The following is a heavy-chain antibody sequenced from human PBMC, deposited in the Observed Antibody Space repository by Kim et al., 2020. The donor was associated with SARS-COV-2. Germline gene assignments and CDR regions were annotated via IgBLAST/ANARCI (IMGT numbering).Heavy chain of an antibody. CDR1: GGSISSYY. J-gene: IGHJ5*02. CDR2: IYYSGST. CDR3: ARHERPIAWFGELMGWFDP. V-gene: IGHV4-59*08. D-gene: IGHD3-10*01. Sequence: SETLSLTCTVSGGSISSYYWSWIRQPPGKGLEWIGYIYYSGSTNYNPSLKSRVTISVDTSKNQFSLKLSSVTAADTAVDYCARHERPIAWFGELMGWFDPWGQGTLVTVSS.